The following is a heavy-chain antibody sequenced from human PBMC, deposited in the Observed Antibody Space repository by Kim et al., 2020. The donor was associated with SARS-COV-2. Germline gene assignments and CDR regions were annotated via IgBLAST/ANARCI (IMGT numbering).Heavy chain of an antibody. CDR2: IKNKVNSYTT. J-gene: IGHJ4*02. CDR3: VSEIFYYDSGAWYYWLHY. CDR1: GFIFSAHY. Sequence: GGSLRLSCTASGFIFSAHYMDWVRQAPGKGLEWVGRIKNKVNSYTTEYGTSVKGRFIISRDDSKNSLYLQMNSLKTEDTAMYYCVSEIFYYDSGAWYYWLHYWGQGTLVTVAS. V-gene: IGHV3-72*01. D-gene: IGHD3-22*01.